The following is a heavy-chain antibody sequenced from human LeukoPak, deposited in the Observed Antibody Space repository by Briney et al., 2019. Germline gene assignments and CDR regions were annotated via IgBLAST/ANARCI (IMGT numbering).Heavy chain of an antibody. CDR1: GGSISSYY. V-gene: IGHV4-59*01. CDR3: ARVVGAISLHVFDY. Sequence: SETLSLTCTVSGGSISSYYWSWIRQPPGKGLEWIGYIYYSGSTNYNPSLKSRVTISVDTSKNQFSLKLSSVTAADTAVYYCARVVGAISLHVFDYRGQGTLVTVSS. D-gene: IGHD1-26*01. CDR2: IYYSGST. J-gene: IGHJ4*02.